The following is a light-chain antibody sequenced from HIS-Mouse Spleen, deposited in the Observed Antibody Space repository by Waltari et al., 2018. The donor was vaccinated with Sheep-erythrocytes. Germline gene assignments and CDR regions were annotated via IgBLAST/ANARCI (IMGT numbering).Light chain of an antibody. CDR3: QAWDSSTAVV. Sequence: SYELTQPPSVSVSPGQTASITSSGAQLGDKYACWYQQKPGQSPVLVIYQDSKRPSGIPERFSGSNSGNTATLTISGTQAMDEADYYCQAWDSSTAVVFGGGTKLTVL. CDR1: QLGDKY. V-gene: IGLV3-1*01. CDR2: QDS. J-gene: IGLJ2*01.